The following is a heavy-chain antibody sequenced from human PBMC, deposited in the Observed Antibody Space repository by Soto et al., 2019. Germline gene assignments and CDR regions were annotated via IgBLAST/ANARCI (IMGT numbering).Heavy chain of an antibody. CDR1: GFTFSNAW. CDR3: TTDSYITSIIVRFDY. Sequence: PGGSLRLSCAASGFTFSNAWINWVRQAPGKGLEWVGRVKSKNNGGTTDFAAPVKGRFAISRDDSKNMVYLEMNSLQAEDTAMNYCTTDSYITSIIVRFDYWGHGTLVTVSS. V-gene: IGHV3-15*07. CDR2: VKSKNNGGTT. D-gene: IGHD3-22*01. J-gene: IGHJ4*01.